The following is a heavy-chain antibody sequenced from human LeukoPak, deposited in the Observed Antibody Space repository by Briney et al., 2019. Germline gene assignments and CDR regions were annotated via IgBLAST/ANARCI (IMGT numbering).Heavy chain of an antibody. J-gene: IGHJ5*02. D-gene: IGHD2-2*02. CDR2: ISTTSTYT. Sequence: PGGSLTLSCAASGFTFSDYYMSWIRQAPGKGLEWVSYISTTSTYTDYADSVKGRFTISRDNAKNLLYLQMKSLRPEDTAVYYCARDWYCSSSICYTDRNWFDPWGQGTRVSVSS. CDR3: ARDWYCSSSICYTDRNWFDP. V-gene: IGHV3-11*05. CDR1: GFTFSDYY.